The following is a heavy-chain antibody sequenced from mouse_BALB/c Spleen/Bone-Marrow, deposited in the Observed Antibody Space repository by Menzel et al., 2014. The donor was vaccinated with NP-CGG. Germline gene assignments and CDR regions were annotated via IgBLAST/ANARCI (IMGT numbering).Heavy chain of an antibody. CDR1: GFDFGRYW. V-gene: IGHV4-2*02. CDR2: INPGSSTI. Sequence: EVKLLESGGGLVQPGGSLNLACVASGFDFGRYWMSWARQAPGKGLEWIGEINPGSSTINYSPSLKDKFTMSRDNAKNTLYLQMRKVRSEDTALYYCARLGYYGYHDNWGQGTTLTVSS. J-gene: IGHJ2*01. CDR3: ARLGYYGYHDN. D-gene: IGHD1-2*01.